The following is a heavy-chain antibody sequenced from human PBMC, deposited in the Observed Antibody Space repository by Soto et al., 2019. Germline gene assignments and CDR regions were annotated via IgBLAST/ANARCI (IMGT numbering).Heavy chain of an antibody. CDR3: ARQAGTGSGSSLGY. D-gene: IGHD3-10*01. J-gene: IGHJ4*02. V-gene: IGHV4-59*08. CDR2: IYYSGST. CDR1: GGSVSSDY. Sequence: QVQLQESGPRLVKPSETVSLTCTVSGGSVSSDYWSWIRQPPGKGLEWIGYIYYSGSTNYNPSLKSRVTISVDTSKNQFSLKLSSVTAADTAVYYCARQAGTGSGSSLGYWGQGTLVTVS.